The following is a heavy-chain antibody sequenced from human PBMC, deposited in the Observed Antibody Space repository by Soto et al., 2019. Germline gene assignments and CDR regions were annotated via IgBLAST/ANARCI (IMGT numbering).Heavy chain of an antibody. CDR3: ARGYGYDSSGYYPAGTIPGXFDL. J-gene: IGHJ5*02. CDR1: GASISSGDYY. CDR2: IYYSGST. D-gene: IGHD3-22*01. V-gene: IGHV4-30-4*01. Sequence: PSETLSLSCTVSGASISSGDYYWSWIRQPPGKGLEWIGYIYYSGSTYYNPSLKSRVTISVDTSKNQFSLKLSSVTAADTAVYYCARGYGYDSSGYYPAGTIPGXFDLWGQRTLVTVSS.